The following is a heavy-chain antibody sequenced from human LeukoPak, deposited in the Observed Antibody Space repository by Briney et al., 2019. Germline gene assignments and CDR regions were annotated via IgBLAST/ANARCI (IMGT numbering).Heavy chain of an antibody. V-gene: IGHV4-59*01. J-gene: IGHJ4*02. Sequence: PSGTLSLTCTVSGGSINTYYWSWIRQPPGKGLEWIGYIYYSGNTNYNPSLKSRVTISVDTSRNQFSLKLSSVTAADTALYYCARVGTYHRYYFDFWGQGTLVTVSS. CDR2: IYYSGNT. CDR3: ARVGTYHRYYFDF. D-gene: IGHD1-26*01. CDR1: GGSINTYY.